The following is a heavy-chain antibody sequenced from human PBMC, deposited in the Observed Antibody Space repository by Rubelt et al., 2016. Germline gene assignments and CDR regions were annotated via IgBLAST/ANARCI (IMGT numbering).Heavy chain of an antibody. D-gene: IGHD2-2*01. J-gene: IGHJ3*02. V-gene: IGHV4-34*01. CDR1: VGTFSDYS. CDR3: ASAWGTRSLVRGAIDS. CDR2: ITDAGDT. Sequence: QVQLQQWGAGLLKPSETLSLTCAVYVGTFSDYSWTWIRKLPGKGLEWIGEITDAGDTPYNPSLKSRVTMSVDKSKNQLPRKLTAVADADTAVVYCASAWGTRSLVRGAIDSWGQGTTVTVSS.